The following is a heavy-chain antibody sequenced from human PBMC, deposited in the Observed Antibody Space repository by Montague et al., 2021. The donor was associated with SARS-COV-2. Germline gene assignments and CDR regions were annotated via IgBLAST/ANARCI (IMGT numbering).Heavy chain of an antibody. CDR2: IHYSGST. V-gene: IGHV4-59*13. Sequence: SETLSLTCTVSGGSISSYFWSWIRQPPGKGLEWIGYIHYSGSTNYNPSLKSRVTISVDTSKNQFSLKLRSVTAADTAVYYCARDGDSGIWYWFDPWGQGTLVTVSS. J-gene: IGHJ5*02. CDR3: ARDGDSGIWYWFDP. D-gene: IGHD6-13*01. CDR1: GGSISSYF.